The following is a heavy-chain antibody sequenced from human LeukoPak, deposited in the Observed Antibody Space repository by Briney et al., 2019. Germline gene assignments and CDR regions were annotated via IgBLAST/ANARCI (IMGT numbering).Heavy chain of an antibody. D-gene: IGHD6-19*01. CDR2: LYYSGST. Sequence: SETLSLTCTVSGGSIRTYYWSWIRQAPGKGLEWIGYLYYSGSTNYNPSLKSRVTISVDTSKNQFSLKLSSVTAADTAVYYCARASTYSSGTLPPDYWGQGTLVTVSS. CDR3: ARASTYSSGTLPPDY. V-gene: IGHV4-59*01. J-gene: IGHJ4*02. CDR1: GGSIRTYY.